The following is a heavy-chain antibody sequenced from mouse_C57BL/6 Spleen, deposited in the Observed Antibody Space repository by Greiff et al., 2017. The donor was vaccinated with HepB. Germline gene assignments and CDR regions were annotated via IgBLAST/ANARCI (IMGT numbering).Heavy chain of an antibody. CDR1: GFTFSSYG. V-gene: IGHV5-6*01. D-gene: IGHD2-3*01. CDR3: ATDGYDGYSAWFAY. CDR2: ISSGGSYT. Sequence: EVQLQESGGDLVKPGGSLKLSCAASGFTFSSYGMSWVRQTPDKRLEWVATISSGGSYTYYQDSVKGRFTISRDNAKNTRYLQRSRLKSEDTAIYDCATDGYDGYSAWFAYWGQGTLVTVSA. J-gene: IGHJ3*01.